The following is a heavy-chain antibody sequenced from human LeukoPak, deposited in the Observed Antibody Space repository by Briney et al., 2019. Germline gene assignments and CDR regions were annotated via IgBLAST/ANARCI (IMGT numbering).Heavy chain of an antibody. V-gene: IGHV3-7*01. CDR3: ARVAADYYDSSAPLYNPGYFDY. D-gene: IGHD3-22*01. CDR1: GFTFSSYW. CDR2: IKQDGSEK. Sequence: GGSLRLSCAASGFTFSSYWMSWVRQAPGKGLEWVANIKQDGSEKYYVDSVKGRFTISRDNAKNPLYLQMNSLRAEDTAVYYCARVAADYYDSSAPLYNPGYFDYWGQGTLVTVSS. J-gene: IGHJ4*02.